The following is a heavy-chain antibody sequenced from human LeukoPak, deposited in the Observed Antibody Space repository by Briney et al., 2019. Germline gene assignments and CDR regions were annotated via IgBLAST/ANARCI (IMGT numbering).Heavy chain of an antibody. CDR1: GFTFSRYW. CDR3: ARVGVEMATSHYFYYMDV. CDR2: IKEDGSEK. J-gene: IGHJ6*03. D-gene: IGHD5-24*01. Sequence: GGSLRLSCAGSGFTFSRYWMSWVRQAPGKGLEWVANIKEDGSEKYCVDSAKGRFSISRDNAKNSMYLQMNSLRAEDTAVYYCARVGVEMATSHYFYYMDVWGKGTTVTVSS. V-gene: IGHV3-7*01.